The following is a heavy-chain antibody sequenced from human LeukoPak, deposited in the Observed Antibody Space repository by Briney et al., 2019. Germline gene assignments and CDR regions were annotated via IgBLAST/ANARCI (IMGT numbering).Heavy chain of an antibody. D-gene: IGHD3/OR15-3a*01. J-gene: IGHJ4*02. V-gene: IGHV3-53*01. CDR1: GFTVSSNY. Sequence: GGSLRLSCAASGFTVSSNYMSWVRQAPGKGLAWVSVIDGSGQTTYYADSVKGRFTISRDNSKNTLYLQLTSLRVDDTAVYYCAKVAAWTYFDSWGQGTLVTVSS. CDR3: AKVAAWTYFDS. CDR2: IDGSGQTT.